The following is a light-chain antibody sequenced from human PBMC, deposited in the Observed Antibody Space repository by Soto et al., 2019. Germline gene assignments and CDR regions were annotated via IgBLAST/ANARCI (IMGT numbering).Light chain of an antibody. V-gene: IGKV1-5*03. J-gene: IGKJ1*01. CDR2: KAS. Sequence: DIQMTQSPSTLSASVGDRVTITCRASESIDSWLAWHQQEPGRAPKLLISKASSLESGVPSRFSGSGFGTEFTLTISSLQPDDFATYYCQQYNSYRAFGQGTKV. CDR3: QQYNSYRA. CDR1: ESIDSW.